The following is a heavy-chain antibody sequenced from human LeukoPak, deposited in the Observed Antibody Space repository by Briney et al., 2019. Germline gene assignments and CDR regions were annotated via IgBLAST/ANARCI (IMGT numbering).Heavy chain of an antibody. CDR2: INHNGNVN. V-gene: IGHV3-7*03. CDR3: ARGGGLDV. J-gene: IGHJ6*02. D-gene: IGHD3-16*01. CDR1: GFTFSSYW. Sequence: GGSLRLSCAASGFTFSSYWMNWARQAPGKGLEWVASINHNGNVNYYVDSVKGRFTISRDDAKNSLYLQMSNLGAEDTAVYFCARGGGLDVWGQGATVTVSS.